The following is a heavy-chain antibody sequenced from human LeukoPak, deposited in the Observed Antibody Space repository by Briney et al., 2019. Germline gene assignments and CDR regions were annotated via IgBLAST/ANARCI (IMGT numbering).Heavy chain of an antibody. D-gene: IGHD4-17*01. V-gene: IGHV4-59*01. CDR1: SDSISSNY. CDR3: AKDLSTMTTVTGGFDY. Sequence: SETLSLTCTVSSDSISSNYWSWIRQPPGKGLEWIGYISYSGSTNYNPSLRSRVTISVDTSKNQFSLKLNSVTAADTAVYYCAKDLSTMTTVTGGFDYWGQGTLVTVSS. J-gene: IGHJ4*02. CDR2: ISYSGST.